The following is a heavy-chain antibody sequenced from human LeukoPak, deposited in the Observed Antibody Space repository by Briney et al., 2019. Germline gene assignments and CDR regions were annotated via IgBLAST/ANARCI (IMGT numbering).Heavy chain of an antibody. CDR3: AKDSRFHSGYDLGIHYFDY. J-gene: IGHJ4*02. CDR2: ISYDRSNK. V-gene: IGHV3-30*18. Sequence: GRSLRLSCAASGFTFSSYGMHWVRQAPGKGLEWVAVISYDRSNKYYADSVKGRFTISRDNSKNTLYLQMNSLRAEDTAVYYCAKDSRFHSGYDLGIHYFDYWGQGTLVTVSS. D-gene: IGHD5-12*01. CDR1: GFTFSSYG.